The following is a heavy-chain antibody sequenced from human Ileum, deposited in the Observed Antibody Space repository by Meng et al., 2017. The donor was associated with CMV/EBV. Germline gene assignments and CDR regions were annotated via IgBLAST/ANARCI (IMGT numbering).Heavy chain of an antibody. Sequence: STSGVGVGLIRQPPGKALEWLALIYWNDDKRYSPSLKSRLTITKDTSKNQVVLTMTNMDPVDTATYYCAHRQGYCSSTSCYRRYFDYWGQGTLVTVSS. CDR1: STSGVG. V-gene: IGHV2-5*01. CDR3: AHRQGYCSSTSCYRRYFDY. D-gene: IGHD2-2*02. J-gene: IGHJ4*02. CDR2: IYWNDDK.